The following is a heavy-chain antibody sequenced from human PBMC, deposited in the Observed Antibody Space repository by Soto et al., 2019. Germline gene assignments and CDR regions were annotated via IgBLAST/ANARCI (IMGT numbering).Heavy chain of an antibody. D-gene: IGHD1-26*01. CDR3: PLPEGVGALGVPPST. CDR2: ISYDGSNK. V-gene: IGHV3-30*03. Sequence: GGSLRLSCAASGFTFSSYGMHWVRQAPGKGLEWVAVISYDGSNKYYADSVKGRFTISRDNSKNTLYLQMNSLRAEDTAVYYCPLPEGVGALGVPPSTWGQGTLVTVSS. J-gene: IGHJ5*02. CDR1: GFTFSSYG.